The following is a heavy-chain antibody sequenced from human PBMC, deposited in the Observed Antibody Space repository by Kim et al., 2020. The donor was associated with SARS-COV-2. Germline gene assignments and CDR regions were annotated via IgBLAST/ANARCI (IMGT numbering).Heavy chain of an antibody. D-gene: IGHD6-19*01. CDR2: INHSGST. J-gene: IGHJ4*02. CDR1: GGSFSGYY. Sequence: SETLSLTCAVYGGSFSGYYWSWIRQPPGKGLEWIGEINHSGSTNYNPSLKSRVTISVDTSKNQFSLKLSSVTAADTAVYYCASRPVGSSGWYGSYWGQGTLVTVSS. V-gene: IGHV4-34*01. CDR3: ASRPVGSSGWYGSY.